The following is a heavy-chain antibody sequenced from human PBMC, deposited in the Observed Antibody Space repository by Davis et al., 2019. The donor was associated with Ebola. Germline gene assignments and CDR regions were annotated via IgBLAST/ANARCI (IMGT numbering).Heavy chain of an antibody. J-gene: IGHJ2*01. CDR3: AKDVSMVIAPWYFDL. V-gene: IGHV3-23*01. D-gene: IGHD5-18*01. Sequence: DSVKGRFTISRDNSKNTLYLQMNSLRAEDTAVYYCAKDVSMVIAPWYFDLWGRGTLVTVSS.